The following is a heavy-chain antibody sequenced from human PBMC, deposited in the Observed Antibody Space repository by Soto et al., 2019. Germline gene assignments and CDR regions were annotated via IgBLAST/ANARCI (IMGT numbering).Heavy chain of an antibody. Sequence: GASVKVSCKASGGTFSSYAISWVRQAPGQGLEWMGGIIPIFGTANYAQKFQGRVTITADKSASTAYMELSSLRSEDTAVYYCASEEGPEGYSSSWYANWFDPWGQGTLVTVSS. D-gene: IGHD6-13*01. V-gene: IGHV1-69*06. J-gene: IGHJ5*02. CDR3: ASEEGPEGYSSSWYANWFDP. CDR2: IIPIFGTA. CDR1: GGTFSSYA.